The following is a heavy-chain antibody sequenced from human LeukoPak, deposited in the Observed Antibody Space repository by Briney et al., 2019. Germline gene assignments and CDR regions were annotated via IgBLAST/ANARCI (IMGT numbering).Heavy chain of an antibody. Sequence: SETLSLTCTVSGGSISSGSYYWGWIRQPPGKGLEWIGSIYYTGSTYYNPSLKSRVTISVDTSKNQFSLKLSSVTAADTAVYYCARSDAPRPYDFSHAFDIWGQGTMVTVSS. CDR3: ARSDAPRPYDFSHAFDI. CDR1: GGSISSGSYY. V-gene: IGHV4-39*07. J-gene: IGHJ3*02. D-gene: IGHD3-3*01. CDR2: IYYTGST.